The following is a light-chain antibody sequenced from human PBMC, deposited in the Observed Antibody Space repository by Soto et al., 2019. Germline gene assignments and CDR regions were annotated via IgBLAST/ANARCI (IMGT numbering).Light chain of an antibody. CDR3: QQYRDLPQT. CDR2: NSS. J-gene: IGKJ1*01. CDR1: QSVRSTY. Sequence: ETVLTQSPGTLSLSPGERATLSCRASQSVRSTYLAWYQQKPGQAPRLLIYNSSTRATGIPDRFSGSGSGTDFTLTISRLEPEDFALYSCQQYRDLPQTFGQGTKV. V-gene: IGKV3-20*01.